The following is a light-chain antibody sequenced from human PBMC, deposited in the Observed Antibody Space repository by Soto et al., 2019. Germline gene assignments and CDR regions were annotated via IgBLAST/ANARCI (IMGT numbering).Light chain of an antibody. CDR1: QGINSR. J-gene: IGKJ2*01. CDR2: DTS. Sequence: DIQMTQSPSSVSASVGDTVTITCRASQGINSRLGWYQQKPGRAPKLLIYDTSTLQNGVPSRFSGSGFGTDLTLSTSRLQNPDFAVSYCQHYGSSYTFGQGTKVDIQ. V-gene: IGKV1D-12*01. CDR3: QHYGSSYT.